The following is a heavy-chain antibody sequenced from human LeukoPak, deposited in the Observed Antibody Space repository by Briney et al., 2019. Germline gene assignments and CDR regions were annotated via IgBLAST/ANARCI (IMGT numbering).Heavy chain of an antibody. CDR2: FFCSGST. CDR1: GGSISTSNYY. J-gene: IGHJ6*03. CDR3: ARALKSIEYCSGGSCYHSSLFDYYYMDV. D-gene: IGHD2-15*01. V-gene: IGHV4-39*07. Sequence: SETLSLTCTVSGGSISTSNYYWGWIRQLPGKGRVWYGNFFCSGSTYYSPSLKSRVTISLATSKNPFSLKLSSVTAADTAVYYCARALKSIEYCSGGSCYHSSLFDYYYMDVWGKGTTVTISS.